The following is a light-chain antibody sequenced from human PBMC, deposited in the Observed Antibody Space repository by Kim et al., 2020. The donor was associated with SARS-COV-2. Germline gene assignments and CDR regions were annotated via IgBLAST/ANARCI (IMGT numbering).Light chain of an antibody. Sequence: QSVLTQPPSVSAAPGQKVTISCSGSSSNIGNNYVSWYQQLPVTAPKLLIYDNNKRPSGIPDRFSGSTSGTSATLGITGLQTGDEADYYCGTWDSSLTAVVFGGGTQLTVL. CDR3: GTWDSSLTAVV. J-gene: IGLJ2*01. CDR1: SSNIGNNY. CDR2: DNN. V-gene: IGLV1-51*01.